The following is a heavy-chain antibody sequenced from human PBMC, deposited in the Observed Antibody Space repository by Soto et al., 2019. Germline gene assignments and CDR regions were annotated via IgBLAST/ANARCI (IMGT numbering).Heavy chain of an antibody. CDR1: GGTFSSYA. CDR3: ARTQRATPVVVAATVNYYYGMDV. CDR2: IIPIFGTA. Sequence: QVQLVQSGAEVKKPGSSVKVSCKASGGTFSSYAISWVRQAPGQGLEWMGGIIPIFGTANYAQKFQGRVTITADESTSTAYMELSRLRSEDTAVYYCARTQRATPVVVAATVNYYYGMDVWGQGTTVTVSS. D-gene: IGHD2-15*01. V-gene: IGHV1-69*01. J-gene: IGHJ6*02.